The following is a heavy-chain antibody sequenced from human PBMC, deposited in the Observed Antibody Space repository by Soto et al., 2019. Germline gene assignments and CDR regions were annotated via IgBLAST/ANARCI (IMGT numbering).Heavy chain of an antibody. CDR3: ARVEYTYGWIFDH. Sequence: GGSLRLSCAASGFIFSNYWMSWARQAPGKGLEWVANIKQDGSEKYYVDSVEGRFTLSRDNAKNSLYLQMSSLRAEDTAVYFCARVEYTYGWIFDHWGQGTLVTVSS. CDR1: GFIFSNYW. CDR2: IKQDGSEK. D-gene: IGHD6-19*01. V-gene: IGHV3-7*01. J-gene: IGHJ4*01.